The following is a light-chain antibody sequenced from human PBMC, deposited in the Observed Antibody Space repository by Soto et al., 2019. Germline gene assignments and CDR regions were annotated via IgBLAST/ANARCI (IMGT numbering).Light chain of an antibody. CDR3: QQYGSSPST. Sequence: LTLSVVALSLSPEEIATLSCMTSQSVSSSYLAWYQQKPGQAPRLLIYGASSRATGIPDRFSGSGSGTDFTLTISRLQPEDFAGDYCQQYGSSPSTFGEGTKVDI. J-gene: IGKJ4*02. CDR1: QSVSSSY. CDR2: GAS. V-gene: IGKV3-20*01.